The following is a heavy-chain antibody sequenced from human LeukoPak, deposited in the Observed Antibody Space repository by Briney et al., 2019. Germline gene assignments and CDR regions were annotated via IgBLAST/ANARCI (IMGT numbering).Heavy chain of an antibody. D-gene: IGHD5-18*01. CDR3: AKGAYSYGISSENY. CDR1: GFTFSNYG. Sequence: GGSLRLSCAASGFTFSNYGMHWVRQAPDKGLEWVAFLQKDGSDIHYADSVEGRFTISRDNSKNTLYLQMNSLRAEDTAVYYCAKGAYSYGISSENYWGQGTLVTVSS. V-gene: IGHV3-30*02. J-gene: IGHJ4*02. CDR2: LQKDGSDI.